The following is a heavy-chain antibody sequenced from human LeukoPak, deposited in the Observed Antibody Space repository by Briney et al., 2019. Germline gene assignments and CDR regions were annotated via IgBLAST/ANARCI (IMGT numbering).Heavy chain of an antibody. Sequence: ASVKVSCKASGYTFTSYDINWVRQATGQGLEWMGWMNPNSGNTGYAQKFQGRVTMTRNTSISTAYMELSSLRSEDTAVYYCARVGYSSGWYHSDYYYYMDVWGKGTTVTISS. D-gene: IGHD6-19*01. V-gene: IGHV1-8*01. CDR3: ARVGYSSGWYHSDYYYYMDV. CDR2: MNPNSGNT. J-gene: IGHJ6*03. CDR1: GYTFTSYD.